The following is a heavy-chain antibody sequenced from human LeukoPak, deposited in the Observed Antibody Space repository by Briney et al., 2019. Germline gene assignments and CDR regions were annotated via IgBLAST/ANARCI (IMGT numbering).Heavy chain of an antibody. CDR2: IKSKTDGGTT. D-gene: IGHD3-22*01. CDR1: GFTFSNAW. V-gene: IGHV3-15*01. CDR3: ITDTDYYDSSGYYPIDY. J-gene: IGHJ4*02. Sequence: GGSLRLSCAASGFTFSNAWMSWVRQAPGKGLEWVGRIKSKTDGGTTDYAAPVKGRFTISRDDSKNTLYLQMNSLKTEDTAVYYCITDTDYYDSSGYYPIDYWGQGTLVTVSS.